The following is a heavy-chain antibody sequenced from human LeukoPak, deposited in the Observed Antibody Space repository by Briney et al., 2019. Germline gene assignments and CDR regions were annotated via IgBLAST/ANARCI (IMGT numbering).Heavy chain of an antibody. D-gene: IGHD2-15*01. Sequence: GGSLRLSCAASGFTFSSYGMHWVRQAPGKGLEWVAVIWYDGSNKYYADSVKGRFTISRDNSKNTLYLQMNSLRAEDTAVYYCARVACSGGSCHLGYFDLWGRGTLVTVSS. CDR2: IWYDGSNK. CDR3: ARVACSGGSCHLGYFDL. CDR1: GFTFSSYG. V-gene: IGHV3-33*01. J-gene: IGHJ2*01.